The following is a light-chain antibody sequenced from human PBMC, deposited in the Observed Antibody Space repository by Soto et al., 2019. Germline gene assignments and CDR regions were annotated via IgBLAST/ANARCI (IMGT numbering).Light chain of an antibody. V-gene: IGLV8-61*01. Sequence: QAVVTQKPSFSVSPGGTVTLTCGLSSGSVSTSYYPSWYHQTPGQAPRTLIYNTDTRSSGVPDRFSGSILGNKAALTITGAQVDDESDYYCVLYMGSGISVFGGGTKLTVL. CDR1: SGSVSTSYY. J-gene: IGLJ2*01. CDR2: NTD. CDR3: VLYMGSGISV.